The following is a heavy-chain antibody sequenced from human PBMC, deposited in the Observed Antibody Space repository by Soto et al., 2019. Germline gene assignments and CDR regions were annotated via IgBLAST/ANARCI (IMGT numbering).Heavy chain of an antibody. CDR1: GYTFTSYG. CDR2: ISAYNGNT. CDR3: ARGWDYYDSSGYYFTGY. J-gene: IGHJ1*01. Sequence: QVQLVQSGAEVKKPGASVKVSCKASGYTFTSYGISWVRQAPGQGLEWMVWISAYNGNTNYAQKLQGRVTMTTDTSTSTAYTELRSLRSDDTAVYYCARGWDYYDSSGYYFTGYWGQGTLVTVSS. D-gene: IGHD3-22*01. V-gene: IGHV1-18*01.